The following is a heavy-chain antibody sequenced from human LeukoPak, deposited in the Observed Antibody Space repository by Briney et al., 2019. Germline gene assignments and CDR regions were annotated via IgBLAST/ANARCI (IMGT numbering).Heavy chain of an antibody. J-gene: IGHJ4*02. D-gene: IGHD2-8*01. CDR1: GFTFNNYA. Sequence: GGSLRLSCAASGFTFNNYAMSWVRQAPGKGLEWVSTISGGGSTYYADSVRGRFTISRDNSKNTLYLQVNSLRAEDTAVYYCAKDGRGYAIFHYWGQGTLVTVSS. CDR3: AKDGRGYAIFHY. V-gene: IGHV3-23*01. CDR2: ISGGGST.